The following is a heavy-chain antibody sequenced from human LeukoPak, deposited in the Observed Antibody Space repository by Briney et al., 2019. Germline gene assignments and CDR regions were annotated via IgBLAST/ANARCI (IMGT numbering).Heavy chain of an antibody. CDR3: ARWGIVGHDAFDL. J-gene: IGHJ3*01. D-gene: IGHD1-26*01. V-gene: IGHV3-33*01. CDR2: IRYDGNDH. Sequence: GGSLRLSCAGSGSTFNRFGIHWVRQAPGKGLEWVALIRYDGNDHWYGDSAKGRFTISRDNSRDTVYLQMDGLRDEDTAVYYCARWGIVGHDAFDLWGQGTMVTVSS. CDR1: GSTFNRFG.